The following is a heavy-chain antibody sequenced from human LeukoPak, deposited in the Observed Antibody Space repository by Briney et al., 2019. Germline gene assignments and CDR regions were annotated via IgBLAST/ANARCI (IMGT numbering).Heavy chain of an antibody. CDR2: IIPIFGTA. D-gene: IGHD3-3*01. J-gene: IGHJ6*03. CDR3: AFGIAIFGGPRKSSDYYYYMDV. V-gene: IGHV1-69*13. Sequence: SVTVSCKASGGTFTSYAISWVRQAPAQGLEWKGGIIPIFGTANYSQKVQGRVTITADESTSTAYMELSSLRSEDTDVYYCAFGIAIFGGPRKSSDYYYYMDVWGKGTTVTVSS. CDR1: GGTFTSYA.